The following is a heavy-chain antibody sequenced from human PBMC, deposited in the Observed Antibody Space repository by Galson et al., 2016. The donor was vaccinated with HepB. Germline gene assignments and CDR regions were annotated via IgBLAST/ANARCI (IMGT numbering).Heavy chain of an antibody. CDR3: ARRGLPYRSGWFFDT. CDR2: IYADDSET. J-gene: IGHJ4*02. D-gene: IGHD6-19*01. Sequence: QSGAEVKKPGESLRISCKASGYNFPNYWIAWVRQMPGKGLDYMGIIYADDSETRYSPPFQGQVTISVDKSTTTAYLQWRSLKASDTAMYYCARRGLPYRSGWFFDTWGRGTLVTVSS. CDR1: GYNFPNYW. V-gene: IGHV5-51*01.